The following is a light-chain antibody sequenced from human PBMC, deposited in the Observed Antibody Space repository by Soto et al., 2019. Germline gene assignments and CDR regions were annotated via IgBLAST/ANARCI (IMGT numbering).Light chain of an antibody. Sequence: EIVMTQSPATLSVSPGERATLSCRASQNVRSNLAWYQQKPGQAPRLLIYGTSIRATGIPDRFSGSGSGTDFTLTISSLEPEDFAVYYCQQRSNWPPITFGQGTRLEIK. CDR3: QQRSNWPPIT. V-gene: IGKV3-11*01. J-gene: IGKJ5*01. CDR2: GTS. CDR1: QNVRSN.